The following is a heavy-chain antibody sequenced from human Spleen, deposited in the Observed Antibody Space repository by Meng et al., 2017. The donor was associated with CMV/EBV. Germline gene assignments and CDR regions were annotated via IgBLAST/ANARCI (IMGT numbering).Heavy chain of an antibody. CDR2: ISSSSSYI. Sequence: GGSLRLSCAASGFTFSSYSMNWVRQAPGKGLEWVSSISSSSSYIYYADSVKGRFTISRDNAKNSLYLQMNSLRAEDTAVYYCARGVVPTNYYCGMDVWGQGTTVTVSS. V-gene: IGHV3-21*01. CDR1: GFTFSSYS. J-gene: IGHJ6*02. D-gene: IGHD2-2*01. CDR3: ARGVVPTNYYCGMDV.